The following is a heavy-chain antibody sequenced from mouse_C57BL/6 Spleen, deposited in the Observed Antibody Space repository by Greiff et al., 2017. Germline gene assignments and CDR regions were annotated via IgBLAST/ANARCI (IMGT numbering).Heavy chain of an antibody. CDR3: ARSDYYGSSWEFDV. J-gene: IGHJ1*03. Sequence: QVQLQQPGAELVKPGASVKMSCKASGYTFTSYWITWVKQRPGQGLEWIGDIYPGSGSTNYNEKFKSKATLTVDTSSSTAYMQLSSLTSEDSAVYYCARSDYYGSSWEFDVWGTGTTVTVSS. D-gene: IGHD1-1*01. CDR2: IYPGSGST. CDR1: GYTFTSYW. V-gene: IGHV1-55*01.